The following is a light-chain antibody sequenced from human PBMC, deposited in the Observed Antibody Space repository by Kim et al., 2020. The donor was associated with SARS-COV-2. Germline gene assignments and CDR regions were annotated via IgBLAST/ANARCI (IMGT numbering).Light chain of an antibody. CDR3: QAWDSSTVV. CDR2: QDG. CDR1: KLGDKY. J-gene: IGLJ2*01. Sequence: VSPGQTASITCAGDKLGDKYASWYQQKPGQSPVLVIYQDGKRPSGIPERFSGSNSGNTATLTISGTQAMDEADYYCQAWDSSTVVFGGGTQLTVL. V-gene: IGLV3-1*01.